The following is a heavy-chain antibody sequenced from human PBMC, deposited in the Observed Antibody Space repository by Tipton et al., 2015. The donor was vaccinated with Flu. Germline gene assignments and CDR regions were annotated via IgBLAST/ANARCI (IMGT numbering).Heavy chain of an antibody. Sequence: VQLVQSGAEVKKPGESLKISCKGSGYSFTSFWIGWVRQMPGKGLEWMGVIYPGDSTTKYNPSFQGQVTISADKSISIAYLQWTSLRASDTAIYYCVRPATAYNSDDYWGQGILVTVSS. D-gene: IGHD6-25*01. CDR1: GYSFTSFW. V-gene: IGHV5-51*01. CDR3: VRPATAYNSDDY. J-gene: IGHJ4*02. CDR2: IYPGDSTT.